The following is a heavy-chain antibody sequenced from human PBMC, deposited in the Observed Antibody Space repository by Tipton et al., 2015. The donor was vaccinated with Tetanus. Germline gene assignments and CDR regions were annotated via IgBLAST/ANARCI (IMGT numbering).Heavy chain of an antibody. D-gene: IGHD3-10*02. Sequence: SLTCSVSGGSIINNNWWTWVRQPPGKGLEWIGEIYHRGRTNYNPSLETRVTISVDESKNQFSLNLMSVTAADTAVYYCARGSTMFCWGQGTLVTVSS. V-gene: IGHV4-4*02. CDR3: ARGSTMFC. CDR1: GGSIINNNW. J-gene: IGHJ4*02. CDR2: IYHRGRT.